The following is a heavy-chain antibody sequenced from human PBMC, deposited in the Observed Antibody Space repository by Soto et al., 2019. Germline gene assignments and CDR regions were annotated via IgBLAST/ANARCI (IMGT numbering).Heavy chain of an antibody. Sequence: EVQLVESGGDLVQPGGSLRLSCAASGFTFSVHWMHWVRQVPGKGLEWVSRINTDGGSSAYADSVKGRFTISRDNAKNTLYLQMNGLRAEDTAVYYCAREAGYCSRTSCYRRAFDTWGQGTTVTVSS. CDR2: INTDGGSS. J-gene: IGHJ3*02. CDR1: GFTFSVHW. CDR3: AREAGYCSRTSCYRRAFDT. D-gene: IGHD2-2*01. V-gene: IGHV3-74*03.